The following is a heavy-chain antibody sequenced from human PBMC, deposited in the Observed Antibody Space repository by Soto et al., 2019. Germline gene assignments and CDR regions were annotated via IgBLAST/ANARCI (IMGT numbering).Heavy chain of an antibody. D-gene: IGHD3-10*01. CDR1: GGSISSSSYY. CDR2: IYYSGST. CDR3: ARHSITMVRGVTYYYGMDV. J-gene: IGHJ6*02. Sequence: LSLTCTVSGGSISSSSYYWGWIRQPPGKGLEWIGSIYYSGSTYYNPSLKSRVTISVDTSKNQFSLKLSSVTAADTAVYYCARHSITMVRGVTYYYGMDVWGQGTTVTVSS. V-gene: IGHV4-39*01.